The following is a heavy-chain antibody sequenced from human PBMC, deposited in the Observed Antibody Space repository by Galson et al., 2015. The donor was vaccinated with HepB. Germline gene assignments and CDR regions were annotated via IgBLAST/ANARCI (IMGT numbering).Heavy chain of an antibody. CDR3: AKESYYYGSESCHYFDY. D-gene: IGHD3-10*01. CDR2: ISGSGGST. V-gene: IGHV3-23*01. CDR1: GFTFSSYA. J-gene: IGHJ4*02. Sequence: SLRLSCAASGFTFSSYAMSWVRQAPGKGLEWVSAISGSGGSTYYADSVRGRFTISRDNSRNTLFLQINSLKDEDTAVYYCAKESYYYGSESCHYFDYWGQGTLVTVSS.